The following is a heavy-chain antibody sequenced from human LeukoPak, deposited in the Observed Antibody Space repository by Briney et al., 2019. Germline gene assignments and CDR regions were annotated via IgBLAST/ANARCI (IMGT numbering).Heavy chain of an antibody. V-gene: IGHV1-69*04. D-gene: IGHD3-22*01. CDR1: GGTFSSYA. CDR3: ARSFWMSNYYDSSGSDAFDI. Sequence: GASVKVSCKASGGTFSSYAISWVRQAPGQGLEWMGRIIPILGIANYAQKFQGRVTITADKSTSTAYMELSSLRSEDTAVYYCARSFWMSNYYDSSGSDAFDIWGQGTMVTVSS. CDR2: IIPILGIA. J-gene: IGHJ3*02.